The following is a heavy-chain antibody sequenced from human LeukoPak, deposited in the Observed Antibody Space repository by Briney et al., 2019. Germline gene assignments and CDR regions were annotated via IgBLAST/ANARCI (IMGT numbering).Heavy chain of an antibody. Sequence: SETLSLTCTVSGGSISSSSFSWGWIRQPPGKGLQWIGNIHYSGSSYYNPSLKSRVTISVDTSRNIFSLKMHSVTAADTAVYYCAAMSSRFEYYFDYWGQGTLGSVSS. CDR1: GGSISSSSFS. CDR2: IHYSGSS. V-gene: IGHV4-39*01. CDR3: AAMSSRFEYYFDY. J-gene: IGHJ4*02. D-gene: IGHD5/OR15-5a*01.